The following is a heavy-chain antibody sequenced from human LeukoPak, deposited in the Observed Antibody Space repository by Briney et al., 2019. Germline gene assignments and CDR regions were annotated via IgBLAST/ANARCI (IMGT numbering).Heavy chain of an antibody. Sequence: PSETLSLTCAVYGGSFSGYYWSWIRQPPGKGLEWIGSIYYSGSTYYNPSLKSRVTISVDTSKNQFSLKLSSVTAADTAVYYCARQRRVRGAKEVYYYYYYYMDVWGKGTTVTISS. CDR1: GGSFSGYY. D-gene: IGHD3-10*01. V-gene: IGHV4-34*01. CDR3: ARQRRVRGAKEVYYYYYYYMDV. CDR2: IYYSGST. J-gene: IGHJ6*03.